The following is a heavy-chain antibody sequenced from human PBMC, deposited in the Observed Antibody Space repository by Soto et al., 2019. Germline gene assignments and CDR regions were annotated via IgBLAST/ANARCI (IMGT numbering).Heavy chain of an antibody. CDR1: GATFSTYN. D-gene: IGHD4-17*01. CDR2: IIPIFGTA. V-gene: IGHV1-69*12. CDR3: MRSADYDQGGDY. Sequence: QVQLVQSGAEVKKPGSSVKVSCQASGATFSTYNINWVRQAPGQGLEWMGRIIPIFGTANYAQKFQDRVTITADESTSTVYMELNSLRSEDTAMFYCMRSADYDQGGDYWGQGTLVTVSS. J-gene: IGHJ4*02.